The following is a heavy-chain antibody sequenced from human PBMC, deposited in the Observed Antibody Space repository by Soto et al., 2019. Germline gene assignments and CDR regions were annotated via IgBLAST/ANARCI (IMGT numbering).Heavy chain of an antibody. CDR1: GFTFSSYG. CDR3: ARDSSSSLSYYYYYGMDV. Sequence: GSLRLSCSASGFTFSSYGMHWVRRAPGKGLEWVAVIWYDGSNKYYADSVKGRFTISRDNSKNTLYLQMNRLRDEDTAVYYCARDSSSSLSYYYYYGMDVWGQGTKVTVYS. CDR2: IWYDGSNK. J-gene: IGHJ6*02. V-gene: IGHV3-33*01. D-gene: IGHD6-6*01.